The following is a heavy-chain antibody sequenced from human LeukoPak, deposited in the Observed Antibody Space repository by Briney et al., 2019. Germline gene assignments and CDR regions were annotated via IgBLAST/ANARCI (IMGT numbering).Heavy chain of an antibody. CDR1: GSAFTNAW. CDR2: SKSESDGGTT. CDR3: TTDAVARDAFDI. Sequence: PGGSLRLSCAASGSAFTNAWMNWVRQAPGKGPEWVGRSKSESDGGTTDYDTPVKGRFIISRDDSRSTLYLQMNSLKSEDTAFYYCTTDAVARDAFDIWGQGTTVTVSS. J-gene: IGHJ3*02. V-gene: IGHV3-15*01.